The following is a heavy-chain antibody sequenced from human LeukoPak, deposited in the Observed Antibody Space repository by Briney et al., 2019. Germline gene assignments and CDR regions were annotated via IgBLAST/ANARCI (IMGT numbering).Heavy chain of an antibody. CDR2: ISAYNGNT. CDR1: GYTFTSYG. Sequence: ASVKVSCKASGYTFTSYGISWVRQAPGQGLEWMGWISAYNGNTNYAQKLQGRVTMTTDTSTSTAYMELRSLRSDDAAVYYCARTIDIVVVAALDYWGQGTLVTVSS. V-gene: IGHV1-18*01. J-gene: IGHJ4*02. D-gene: IGHD2-21*02. CDR3: ARTIDIVVVAALDY.